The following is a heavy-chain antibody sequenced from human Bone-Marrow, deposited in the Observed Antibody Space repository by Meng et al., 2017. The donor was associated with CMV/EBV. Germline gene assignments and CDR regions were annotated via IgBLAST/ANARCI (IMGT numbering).Heavy chain of an antibody. Sequence: GEYLKISCAASGFTFSSYAMHWVRQAPGKGLRWVTVISYDGSNKYYTDSVKGRFTISRDNSKNTLFLQMNSLRAEDTALYYCAKGSRGELPTYFDYWGQGTLVTVSS. CDR3: AKGSRGELPTYFDY. J-gene: IGHJ4*02. V-gene: IGHV3-30-3*01. CDR2: ISYDGSNK. D-gene: IGHD1-26*01. CDR1: GFTFSSYA.